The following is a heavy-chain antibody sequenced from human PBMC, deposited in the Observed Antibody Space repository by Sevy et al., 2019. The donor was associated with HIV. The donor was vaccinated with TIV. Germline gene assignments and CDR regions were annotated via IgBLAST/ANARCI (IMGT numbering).Heavy chain of an antibody. Sequence: ASVKVSCKVSGYTLTQLSVHWVRQAPGKGREWMGSFDPEYGETIYAQNFQGRVTMTEDTSTDTAYMDLSSLGSEDTAVYYCATTKDYYDSSGSPFDYWGQGTLVTVSS. D-gene: IGHD3-22*01. J-gene: IGHJ4*02. CDR1: GYTLTQLS. CDR2: FDPEYGET. V-gene: IGHV1-24*01. CDR3: ATTKDYYDSSGSPFDY.